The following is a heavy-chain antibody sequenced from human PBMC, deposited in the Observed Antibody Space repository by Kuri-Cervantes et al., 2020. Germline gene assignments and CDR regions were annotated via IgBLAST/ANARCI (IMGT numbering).Heavy chain of an antibody. CDR1: GFTFSDYY. V-gene: IGHV3-11*01. CDR2: ISSSGSTI. J-gene: IGHJ4*02. D-gene: IGHD3-10*01. Sequence: GESLKISCAASGFTFSDYYMSWIRQAPGKGLEWVSYISSSGSTIYYADSVKGRFTISRDNAKNSLSLQMNSLRAEDTALYYCAKGGFGERSFDYWGQGTLITVSS. CDR3: AKGGFGERSFDY.